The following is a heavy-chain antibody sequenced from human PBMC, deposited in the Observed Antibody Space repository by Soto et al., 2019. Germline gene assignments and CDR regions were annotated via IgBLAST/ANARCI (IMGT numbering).Heavy chain of an antibody. V-gene: IGHV4-34*01. D-gene: IGHD1-26*01. CDR3: ASGLISGSHYSGGWYYFDS. CDR2: INHSGSA. J-gene: IGHJ4*02. Sequence: QVQLQQWGAGLLKPSETLSLTCAVYGGSFSGYIWTWIRQTPGKGLQWIGQINHSGSANYNPSLKSRVTISVHTSNSQFSLELSSVTAADTAVYYCASGLISGSHYSGGWYYFDSWGQGTQVTVSS. CDR1: GGSFSGYI.